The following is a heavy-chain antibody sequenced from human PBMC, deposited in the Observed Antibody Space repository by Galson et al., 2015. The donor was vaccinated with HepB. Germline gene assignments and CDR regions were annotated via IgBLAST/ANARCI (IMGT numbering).Heavy chain of an antibody. V-gene: IGHV3-23*01. CDR3: AKGIWEYYDNRVFDS. Sequence: SLRLSCAASGFTFSTYAMNWVRQAPGHGLEWVSTISGSESNTFYADSVKGRFTISRDSSKNTLYLQMSSLRAEDTAVYYCAKGIWEYYDNRVFDSWGQGTLVTVSS. D-gene: IGHD3-22*01. CDR1: GFTFSTYA. J-gene: IGHJ4*02. CDR2: ISGSESNT.